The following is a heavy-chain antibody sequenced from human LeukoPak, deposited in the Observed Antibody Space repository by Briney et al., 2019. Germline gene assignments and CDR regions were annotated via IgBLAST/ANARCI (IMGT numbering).Heavy chain of an antibody. CDR1: GGSISSSSYY. CDR2: IYYSGST. Sequence: SETLSLTCTVSGGSISSSSYYWSWIRQPPGKGLEWIGYIYYSGSTNYNPSLKSRVTISVDTSKNQFSLKLSSVTAADTAVYYCASGAYSSSSFRYYMDVWGKGTTVTVSS. CDR3: ASGAYSSSSFRYYMDV. V-gene: IGHV4-61*01. J-gene: IGHJ6*03. D-gene: IGHD6-6*01.